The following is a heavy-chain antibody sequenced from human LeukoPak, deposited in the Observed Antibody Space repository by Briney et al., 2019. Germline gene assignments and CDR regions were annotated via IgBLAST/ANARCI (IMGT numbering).Heavy chain of an antibody. CDR2: IYYSGST. V-gene: IGHV4-59*01. Sequence: PSETLSLTCTVSGGSISSYYWSWIRQPPGKGLEWIGYIYYSGSTNYNPSLKSRVTISVDTSKNQFSLKLSSVTAADTAVYYCARAVSWYFDYWGQGTLVTVSS. CDR3: ARAVSWYFDY. D-gene: IGHD6-13*01. CDR1: GGSISSYY. J-gene: IGHJ4*02.